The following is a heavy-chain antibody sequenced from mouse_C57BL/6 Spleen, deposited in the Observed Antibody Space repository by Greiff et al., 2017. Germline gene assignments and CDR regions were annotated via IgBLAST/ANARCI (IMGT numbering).Heavy chain of an antibody. J-gene: IGHJ3*01. CDR3: ERAEYDYDRFAY. D-gene: IGHD2-4*01. V-gene: IGHV5-4*03. Sequence: EVKLQESGGGLVKPGGSLKLSCAASGFTFSSYAMSWVRQTPEKRLEWVATISDGGSYNYYPDHVKGRFTISRDNAKNNLYLQMSHLNSEYTAMYYCERAEYDYDRFAYWGQGTLVTVSA. CDR1: GFTFSSYA. CDR2: ISDGGSYN.